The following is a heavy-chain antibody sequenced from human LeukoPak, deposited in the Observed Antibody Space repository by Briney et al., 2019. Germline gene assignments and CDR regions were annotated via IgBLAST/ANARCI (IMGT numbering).Heavy chain of an antibody. CDR1: GFTFSSYA. J-gene: IGHJ4*02. Sequence: GGSLRLSCAASGFTFSSYAMSWVRQAPGKGLEWVSPISGSGGSTYYADSVKGRFTISRDNSKNTLYLQMNSLRAEDTAVYYCAKDPEYYDSSGYYQTAPWRYFDYWGQGTLVTVSS. V-gene: IGHV3-23*01. CDR2: ISGSGGST. CDR3: AKDPEYYDSSGYYQTAPWRYFDY. D-gene: IGHD3-22*01.